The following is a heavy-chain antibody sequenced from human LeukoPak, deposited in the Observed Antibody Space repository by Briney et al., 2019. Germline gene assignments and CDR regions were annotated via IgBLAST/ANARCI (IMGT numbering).Heavy chain of an antibody. CDR3: ARGRSSNYYDSSGYYPY. Sequence: GGSPSLSCAVSGFTFSSYDMHWVRQPTGKGLEWVSAIGTLGDTDYPDSVKGRFTISRENAKNSLYLQMNNLRAGDTAVYYCARGRSSNYYDSSGYYPYWCERTLVTVSS. D-gene: IGHD3-22*01. V-gene: IGHV3-13*01. J-gene: IGHJ4*02. CDR1: GFTFSSYD. CDR2: IGTLGDT.